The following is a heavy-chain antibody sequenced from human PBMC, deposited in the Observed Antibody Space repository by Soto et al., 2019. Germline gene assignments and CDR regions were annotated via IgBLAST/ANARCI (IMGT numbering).Heavy chain of an antibody. D-gene: IGHD3-3*01. CDR2: IYPGDSDT. V-gene: IGHV5-51*01. Sequence: GESLKISCKGSGYSFTSYWIGWVRQMPGKGLEWMGIIYPGDSDTRYSPSFQGQVTISADKSISTAYLQWSSLKASDTAMYYCARQVRSYYDFWSGYRTDQKTYYYYGMDVWGQGTTVTVSS. J-gene: IGHJ6*02. CDR1: GYSFTSYW. CDR3: ARQVRSYYDFWSGYRTDQKTYYYYGMDV.